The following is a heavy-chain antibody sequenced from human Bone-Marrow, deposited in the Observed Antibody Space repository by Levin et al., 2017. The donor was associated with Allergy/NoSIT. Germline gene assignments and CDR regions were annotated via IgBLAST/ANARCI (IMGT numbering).Heavy chain of an antibody. V-gene: IGHV3-30-3*01. CDR1: GFTFSSYA. CDR3: ARDREGIAVAGTYYGMDV. D-gene: IGHD6-19*01. CDR2: ISYDGSNK. Sequence: LSLTCAASGFTFSSYAMHWVRQAPGKGLEWVAVISYDGSNKYYADSVKGRFTISRDNSKNTLYLQMNSLRAEDTAVYYCARDREGIAVAGTYYGMDVWGQGTTVTVSS. J-gene: IGHJ6*02.